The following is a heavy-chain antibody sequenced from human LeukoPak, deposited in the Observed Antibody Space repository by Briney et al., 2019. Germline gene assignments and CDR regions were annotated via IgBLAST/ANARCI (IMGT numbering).Heavy chain of an antibody. Sequence: SETLSLTCTVSGGSISSYYWSWIRQPPGKGLEWIGYIYYGENTNYNPSLKSRVTMSVVTSMNQFSLKLSSVTAADTAVYYCARVGGSDYYYYGMDVWGQGTTVTVSS. D-gene: IGHD2-15*01. J-gene: IGHJ6*02. CDR2: IYYGENT. CDR3: ARVGGSDYYYYGMDV. CDR1: GGSISSYY. V-gene: IGHV4-59*01.